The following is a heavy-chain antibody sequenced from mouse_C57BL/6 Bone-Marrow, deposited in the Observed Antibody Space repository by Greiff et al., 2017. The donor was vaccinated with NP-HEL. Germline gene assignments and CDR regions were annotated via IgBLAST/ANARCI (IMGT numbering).Heavy chain of an antibody. Sequence: EVNVVESGGGLVQPGGSLSLSCAASGFTFTDYYMSWVRQPPGKALEWLGFIRNKANGYTTEYSASVKGRFTISRDNSQSILYLQMNALRAEDSATYYCARVPSYYGSSYFDYWGQGTTLTVSS. J-gene: IGHJ2*01. CDR3: ARVPSYYGSSYFDY. V-gene: IGHV7-3*01. CDR1: GFTFTDYY. CDR2: IRNKANGYTT. D-gene: IGHD1-1*01.